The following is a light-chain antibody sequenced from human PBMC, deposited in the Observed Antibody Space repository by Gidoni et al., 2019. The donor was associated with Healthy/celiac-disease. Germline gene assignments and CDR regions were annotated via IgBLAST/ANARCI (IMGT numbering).Light chain of an antibody. Sequence: DIVMTQSPDSLAVCLCKSATINCMSSQSVLYSSNNKNYLAWYQQKPGQSPKLLIYCASTRESGVPARFSGSGSGTDFTFTISSLQAEDVAVYYCQQYDSPPWTFGQGTKVEIK. J-gene: IGKJ1*01. CDR2: CAS. CDR3: QQYDSPPWT. V-gene: IGKV4-1*01. CDR1: QSVLYSSNNKNY.